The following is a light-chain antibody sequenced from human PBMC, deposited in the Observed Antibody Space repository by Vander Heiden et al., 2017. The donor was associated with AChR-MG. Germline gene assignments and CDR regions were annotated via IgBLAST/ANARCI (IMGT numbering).Light chain of an antibody. CDR2: LGS. V-gene: IGKV2-28*01. J-gene: IGKJ1*01. Sequence: IVMTQSPLSLPVTPGEPASISCRSSQSLLHSNGYNYLDWYLQKPGQSPQLLIYLGSNRASGVPDRFSGSGSGTDFTLKISRVEAEDVGVYYCMQYLQTPTFGQGTKVEIK. CDR1: QSLLHSNGYNY. CDR3: MQYLQTPT.